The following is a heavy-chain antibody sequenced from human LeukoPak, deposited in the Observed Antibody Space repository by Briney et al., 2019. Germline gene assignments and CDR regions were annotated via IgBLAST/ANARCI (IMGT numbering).Heavy chain of an antibody. CDR2: ISGSGGST. D-gene: IGHD3-10*01. J-gene: IGHJ4*02. V-gene: IGHV3-23*01. CDR3: AKDRYYCLGSYYAFDY. Sequence: GGSLRLSCAASGFTFSSYAMSWVRQAPGKGLEWVSAISGSGGSTYYADSVKGRFTISRDNSKNTLFLQMNSLRAEDTAVYYCAKDRYYCLGSYYAFDYWGQGTLVTVSS. CDR1: GFTFSSYA.